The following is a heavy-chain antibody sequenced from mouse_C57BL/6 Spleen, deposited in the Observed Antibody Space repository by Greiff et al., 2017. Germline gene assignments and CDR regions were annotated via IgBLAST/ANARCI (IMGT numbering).Heavy chain of an antibody. D-gene: IGHD2-1*01. CDR2: IYPGDGDT. J-gene: IGHJ2*01. V-gene: IGHV1-80*01. Sequence: QVQLQQSGAELVKPGASVKISCKASGYAFSSYWMNWVKQRPGKGLEWIGQIYPGDGDTNYNGKFKGKATLTADKSSSTAYMQLSSLTSEDSAVYFCARLDYGNYLYYFDDWGQGTTLTVSS. CDR1: GYAFSSYW. CDR3: ARLDYGNYLYYFDD.